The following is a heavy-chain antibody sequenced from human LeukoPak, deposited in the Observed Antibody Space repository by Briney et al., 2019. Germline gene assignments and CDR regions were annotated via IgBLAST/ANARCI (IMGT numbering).Heavy chain of an antibody. D-gene: IGHD6-19*01. CDR3: ARDPPTIAVAGEVCDY. CDR2: ISSSGSTI. V-gene: IGHV3-11*01. CDR1: GFTFSDYY. Sequence: GGSLRLSCAASGFTFSDYYMSWIRQAPGKGLEWVSYISSSGSTIYYADSVKGRFTISRDNAKNSLYLQMNSLRAEDTAVYYCARDPPTIAVAGEVCDYWGQGTLVTVSS. J-gene: IGHJ4*02.